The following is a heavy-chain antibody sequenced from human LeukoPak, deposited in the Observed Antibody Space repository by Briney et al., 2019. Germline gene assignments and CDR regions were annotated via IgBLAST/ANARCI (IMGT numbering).Heavy chain of an antibody. CDR1: GGSISSSSSYY. D-gene: IGHD1-26*01. V-gene: IGHV4-61*05. CDR2: IYYSGSA. Sequence: SETLSLTCTVSGGSISSSSSYYWGWIRQPPGKGLEWIGYIYYSGSANYNPSFKSRVTISVDTSRNQFSLKLSSVTAADTAVYYCARGGTVRNGMDVWGQGTTVTASS. J-gene: IGHJ6*02. CDR3: ARGGTVRNGMDV.